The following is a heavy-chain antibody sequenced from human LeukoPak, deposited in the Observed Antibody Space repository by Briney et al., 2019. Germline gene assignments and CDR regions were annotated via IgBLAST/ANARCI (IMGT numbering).Heavy chain of an antibody. CDR2: MYYSGST. D-gene: IGHD3-22*01. CDR3: ARPYYYDSRIDP. CDR1: GGSITSGDYY. V-gene: IGHV4-30-4*01. J-gene: IGHJ5*02. Sequence: SETLSLTCTVSGGSITSGDYYWSWIRQPPGKGLEWIAYMYYSGSTYYNPSLKSRVTMSADTSNNQFSLKLSSVTAADTAVYYCARPYYYDSRIDPWGQGTLVTVSS.